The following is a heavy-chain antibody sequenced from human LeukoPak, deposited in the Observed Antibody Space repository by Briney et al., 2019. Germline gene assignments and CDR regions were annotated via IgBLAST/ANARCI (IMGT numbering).Heavy chain of an antibody. CDR1: GGTFSSYA. Sequence: SVKVSCKASGGTFSSYAISWVRQAPGQGLEWMGRIIPILGIANYAQKFQGRVTITADKSTSTAYMELSSLRSEDTAAYYCARARYCTNGVCYTYSGYFDYWGQGTLVTVSS. CDR2: IIPILGIA. J-gene: IGHJ4*02. D-gene: IGHD2-8*01. CDR3: ARARYCTNGVCYTYSGYFDY. V-gene: IGHV1-69*04.